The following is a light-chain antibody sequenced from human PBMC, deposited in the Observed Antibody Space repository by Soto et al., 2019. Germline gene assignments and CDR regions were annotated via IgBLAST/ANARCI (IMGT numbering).Light chain of an antibody. J-gene: IGKJ4*01. V-gene: IGKV3-15*01. Sequence: EIVMTQSPATLSVSPGERATLSCRASQNINSNLAWYRQKPGQAPRLIISDASTRATGVPARFSGSGSGTEFTLTISSLQSEDSGIYYCQQYNFWPPLTFGGGTKVEIK. CDR2: DAS. CDR1: QNINSN. CDR3: QQYNFWPPLT.